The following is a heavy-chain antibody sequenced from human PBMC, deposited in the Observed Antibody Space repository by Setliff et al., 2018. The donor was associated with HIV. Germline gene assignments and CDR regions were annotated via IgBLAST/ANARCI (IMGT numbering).Heavy chain of an antibody. CDR3: ARAPGDYEVWFDP. V-gene: IGHV1-69*06. D-gene: IGHD4-17*01. Sequence: SVKVSCKVYGYTLSELSIHWVRQAPGQGLEWMGGIVPKFRTANYAQKFQGRVTITADKSTSTAYMELSSLRSEDTAVYYCARAPGDYEVWFDPWGQGTLVTVSS. CDR1: GYTLSELS. CDR2: IVPKFRTA. J-gene: IGHJ5*02.